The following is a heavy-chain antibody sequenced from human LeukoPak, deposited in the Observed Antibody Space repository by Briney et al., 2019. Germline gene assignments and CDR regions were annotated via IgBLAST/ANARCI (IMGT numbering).Heavy chain of an antibody. J-gene: IGHJ4*02. CDR3: ARDMGYYDSSGYYGVIDY. D-gene: IGHD3-22*01. CDR1: GYTFTSYY. V-gene: IGHV1-46*01. Sequence: ASVKVSCKASGYTFTSYYMHWVRQAPGQGLEWMGIINPSGGSTSYAQKFQGRVTMTRDTSTSTVYMELSSLRSEDAAVYYCARDMGYYDSSGYYGVIDYWGQGTLVTVSS. CDR2: INPSGGST.